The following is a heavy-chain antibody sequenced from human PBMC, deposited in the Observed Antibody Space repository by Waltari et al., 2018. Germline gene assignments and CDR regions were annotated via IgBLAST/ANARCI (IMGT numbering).Heavy chain of an antibody. CDR3: ARGGLRTAFDI. Sequence: QVQLQQSGPGLVKPSQTLSVTCAISGDSLNSAGWNWIRLSPSRGLEWLGRTYYKSSWIKDYAVSVKSRMTITLDTSRNQFSLQVNSVILEDTALYYCARGGLRTAFDIWGQGTMVTVSS. V-gene: IGHV6-1*01. D-gene: IGHD5-12*01. J-gene: IGHJ3*02. CDR2: TYYKSSWIK. CDR1: GDSLNSAG.